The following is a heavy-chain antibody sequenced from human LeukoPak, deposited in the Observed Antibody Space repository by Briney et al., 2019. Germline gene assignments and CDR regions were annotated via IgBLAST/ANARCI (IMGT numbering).Heavy chain of an antibody. V-gene: IGHV3-21*01. CDR1: GFTFSSYS. J-gene: IGHJ6*03. CDR3: ARVWDYYFYMDV. Sequence: GGSLRLSCAASGFTFSSYSMNWVRQAPGKGLEWVSSISGSSSFIYYADSVKGRFTISRDNAKNSLYLQMNSLRAEDTAVYYCARVWDYYFYMDVWGKGTTVTVSS. CDR2: ISGSSSFI. D-gene: IGHD3-16*01.